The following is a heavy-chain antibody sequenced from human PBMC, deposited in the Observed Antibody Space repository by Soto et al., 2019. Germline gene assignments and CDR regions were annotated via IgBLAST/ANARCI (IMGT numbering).Heavy chain of an antibody. CDR2: ISYDGSNK. J-gene: IGHJ4*02. D-gene: IGHD5-18*01. Sequence: GGSLRLSCAASGFTFSSYAMHWVRQAPGKGLEWVAVISYDGSNKYYADSVKGRFTISRDNSKNTLYLQMNSLRAEDTAVYYCARENTAMEARYFDYWGQGTLVTVSS. CDR3: ARENTAMEARYFDY. CDR1: GFTFSSYA. V-gene: IGHV3-30-3*01.